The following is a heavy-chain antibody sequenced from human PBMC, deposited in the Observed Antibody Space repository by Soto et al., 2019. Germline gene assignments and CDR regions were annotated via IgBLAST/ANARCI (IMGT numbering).Heavy chain of an antibody. CDR3: ARGYGGLAGSSWLLYYFDY. Sequence: QVQLQQWGAGLLKPSETLSLTCAVYGGSFSGYYWSWIRQPPGKGLEWIGEINHSGSTNYNPSLKRRVTISVDTSKNQFSLKLSSVTAADTAVYYCARGYGGLAGSSWLLYYFDYWGQGTLVTVSS. CDR2: INHSGST. J-gene: IGHJ4*02. D-gene: IGHD6-13*01. V-gene: IGHV4-34*01. CDR1: GGSFSGYY.